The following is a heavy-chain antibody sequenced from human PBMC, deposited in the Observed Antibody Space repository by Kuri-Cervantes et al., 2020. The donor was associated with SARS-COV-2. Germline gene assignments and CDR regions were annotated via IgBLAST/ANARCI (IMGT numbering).Heavy chain of an antibody. J-gene: IGHJ4*02. D-gene: IGHD2-15*01. CDR3: AKDQHGIVVVVAAIEY. CDR1: GFTFTSYA. Sequence: LSLTCAVSGFTFTSYAMHWVRQAPGKGLEWVALISYDGSNKFYADSVKGRFTISRDNSKNTLYLQMNSLRTDDTAVYYCAKDQHGIVVVVAAIEYWGQGTLVTVSS. V-gene: IGHV3-30*18. CDR2: ISYDGSNK.